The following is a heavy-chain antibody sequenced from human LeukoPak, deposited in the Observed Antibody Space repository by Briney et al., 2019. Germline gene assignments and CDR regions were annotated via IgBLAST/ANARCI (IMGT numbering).Heavy chain of an antibody. D-gene: IGHD3-10*01. CDR2: IYYSGST. Sequence: SETLSLTCTVSGGSISSYYWSWIRQPPGKGLEWIGYIYYSGSTNYNPSLKSRVTISVDTSKNQFSLKLSPVTAADTAVYYCARSMVRGVIGDYWGQGTLVTVSS. J-gene: IGHJ4*02. CDR1: GGSISSYY. CDR3: ARSMVRGVIGDY. V-gene: IGHV4-59*01.